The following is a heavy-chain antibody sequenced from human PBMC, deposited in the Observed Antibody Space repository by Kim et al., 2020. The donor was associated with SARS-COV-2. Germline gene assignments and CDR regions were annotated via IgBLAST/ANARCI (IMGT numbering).Heavy chain of an antibody. CDR2: NK. Sequence: NKYYAESVKGRFTISRDNSKNTLYLQMNSLGAEDTAVYYCARGYSGWFLDWGQGTLVTVSS. D-gene: IGHD1-26*01. V-gene: IGHV3-33*01. J-gene: IGHJ4*02. CDR3: ARGYSGWFLD.